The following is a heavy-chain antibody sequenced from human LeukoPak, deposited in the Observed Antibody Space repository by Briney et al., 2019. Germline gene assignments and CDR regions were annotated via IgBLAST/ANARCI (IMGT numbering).Heavy chain of an antibody. Sequence: GGSLRLSCAASGFAFNSHTMSWVRQAPGKGLEWVASIKEDEIEIHYVDSVEGRFTISRDNAKDSLYLQMNSLRVEDTAVYYCARGGFCHFDPWGQGTLVTVSS. CDR1: GFAFNSHT. V-gene: IGHV3-7*01. CDR3: ARGGFCHFDP. J-gene: IGHJ5*02. CDR2: IKEDEIEI. D-gene: IGHD3-22*01.